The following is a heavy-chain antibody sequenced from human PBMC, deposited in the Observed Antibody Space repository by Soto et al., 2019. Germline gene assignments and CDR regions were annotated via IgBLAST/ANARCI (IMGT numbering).Heavy chain of an antibody. CDR2: ISWNSGSI. J-gene: IGHJ4*02. D-gene: IGHD3-10*01. CDR3: TMVRGGFDY. CDR1: GFTFDDYA. Sequence: EVQLVESGGGLVQPGRSLRLSCAASGFTFDDYAMHWVRQAPGKGLEWVSGISWNSGSIGYADSVKGRFTISRDNAKNSLYLQMNSLRAEDTALYYCTMVRGGFDYCGQGTLVTVS. V-gene: IGHV3-9*01.